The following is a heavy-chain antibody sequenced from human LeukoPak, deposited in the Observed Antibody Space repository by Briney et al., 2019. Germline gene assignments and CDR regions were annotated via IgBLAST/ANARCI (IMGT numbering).Heavy chain of an antibody. CDR2: IYYSGGT. CDR1: GGSITTYY. Sequence: PSETLSLTCTVSGGSITTYYWNWIRQPPGKGLEWIGYIYYSGGTNYNPSLKSRVTISVDTSKNQFSLKLSSVTAADTAVYYCARGRFDILTGYYLDYWGQGILVTVSS. D-gene: IGHD3-9*01. CDR3: ARGRFDILTGYYLDY. J-gene: IGHJ4*02. V-gene: IGHV4-59*01.